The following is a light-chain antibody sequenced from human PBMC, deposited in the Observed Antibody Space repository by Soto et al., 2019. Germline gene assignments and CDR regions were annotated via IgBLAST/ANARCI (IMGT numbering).Light chain of an antibody. CDR1: QGISNY. Sequence: DIQMTRSPSSLSASVGDRVTITCRASQGISNYLAWYQQKPGKVPKLLIYAASTLQSGVPSRFSGSGSGTDFTLTISGLQPEDVATYYCKKYNSAPRTFGPGTKVDIK. CDR2: AAS. CDR3: KKYNSAPRT. J-gene: IGKJ3*01. V-gene: IGKV1-27*01.